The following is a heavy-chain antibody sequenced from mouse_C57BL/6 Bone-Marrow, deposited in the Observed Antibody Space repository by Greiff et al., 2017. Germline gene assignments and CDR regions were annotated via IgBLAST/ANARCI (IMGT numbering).Heavy chain of an antibody. CDR3: AREGLTTVVARGYFDY. Sequence: VQLQQPGAELVKPGASVKMSCKASGYTFTSYWITWVKQRPGQGLEWIGDIYPGSGSTNYNEKFKSKATLPVDTSSSTAYMQLSSLTSEDSAVYYCAREGLTTVVARGYFDYWGQGTTLTVSS. V-gene: IGHV1-55*01. D-gene: IGHD1-1*01. J-gene: IGHJ2*01. CDR1: GYTFTSYW. CDR2: IYPGSGST.